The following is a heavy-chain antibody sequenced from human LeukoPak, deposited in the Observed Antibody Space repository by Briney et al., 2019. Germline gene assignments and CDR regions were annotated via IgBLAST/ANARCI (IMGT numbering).Heavy chain of an antibody. CDR1: GGSFSGYY. CDR2: INHSGST. V-gene: IGHV4-34*01. CDR3: AGGEVVTALDY. D-gene: IGHD2-21*02. J-gene: IGHJ4*02. Sequence: SETLSLTCAVYGGSFSGYYWSWIRQPPGKGLEWIGEINHSGSTNYNPSLKSRVAISVDTSKNQFSLKLSSVTAADTAVYYCAGGEVVTALDYWGQGTLVTVSS.